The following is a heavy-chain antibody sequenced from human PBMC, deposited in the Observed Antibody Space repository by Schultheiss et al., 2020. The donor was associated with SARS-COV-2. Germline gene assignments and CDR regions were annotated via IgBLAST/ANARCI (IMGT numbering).Heavy chain of an antibody. J-gene: IGHJ4*02. CDR1: GYSFTTYG. CDR3: ARGSGYYRY. CDR2: ITVNSGNT. D-gene: IGHD3-22*01. V-gene: IGHV1-18*01. Sequence: ASVKVSCKASGYSFTTYGIGWVRQAPGQGLEWMGWITVNSGNTYYAQKFQGRVTMTTDTSTSTAYMELTSLRSDDTALYYCARGSGYYRYWGQGTLVTVSS.